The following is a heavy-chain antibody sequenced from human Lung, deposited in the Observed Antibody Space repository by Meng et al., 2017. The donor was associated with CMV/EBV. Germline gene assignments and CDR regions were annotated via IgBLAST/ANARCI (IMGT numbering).Heavy chain of an antibody. Sequence: QVQLQESGPGPVKPSGTPSLTCAVSGGPISRSNWGSWVRQPPGKGLEWIGEIYHSGSTNYNPSLKSRVTTSVDKSKNQFSLKLSSVTAADTAVYYCARVVTALWGYYFDYWGQGTLVTVSS. V-gene: IGHV4-4*02. D-gene: IGHD2-21*02. CDR1: GGPISRSNW. CDR3: ARVVTALWGYYFDY. J-gene: IGHJ4*02. CDR2: IYHSGST.